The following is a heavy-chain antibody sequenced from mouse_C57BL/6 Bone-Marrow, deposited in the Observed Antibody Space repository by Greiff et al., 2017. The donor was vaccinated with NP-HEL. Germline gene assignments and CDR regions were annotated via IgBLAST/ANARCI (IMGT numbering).Heavy chain of an antibody. D-gene: IGHD2-1*01. J-gene: IGHJ2*01. CDR1: GYAFSSSW. Sequence: VQLQQSGPELVKPGASVKISCKASGYAFSSSWMNWVKQRPGKGLEWIGRIYPGDGDTIYNGKFKGKAALTADKSSSTAYMQLSSLTSEYSAVYFCARYGNYQYYFDYWGQGTTLTVSS. CDR2: IYPGDGDT. CDR3: ARYGNYQYYFDY. V-gene: IGHV1-82*01.